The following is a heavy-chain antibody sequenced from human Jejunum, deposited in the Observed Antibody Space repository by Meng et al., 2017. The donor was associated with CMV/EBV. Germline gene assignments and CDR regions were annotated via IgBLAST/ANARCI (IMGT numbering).Heavy chain of an antibody. CDR3: ARAMISYSSSWYGAY. D-gene: IGHD6-13*01. Sequence: SGYTFTKYGISWVRQAPGQGLEWMGWISAYNGNTNYAQKVQGRVTMTTDTSTSTAYMELRSLRSDDTAMYYCARAMISYSSSWYGAYWGQGTLVTVSS. V-gene: IGHV1-18*01. CDR1: GYTFTKYG. CDR2: ISAYNGNT. J-gene: IGHJ4*02.